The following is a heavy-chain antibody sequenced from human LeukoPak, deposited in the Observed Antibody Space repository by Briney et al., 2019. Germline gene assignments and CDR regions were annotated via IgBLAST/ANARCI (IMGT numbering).Heavy chain of an antibody. CDR3: AREGYYDSSGYYRHAFDI. V-gene: IGHV3-7*01. CDR2: IKQDGSEK. J-gene: IGHJ3*02. CDR1: GFTFSTYW. Sequence: GGSLRLSCAASGFTFSTYWMTWVRQAPGKGLEWVANIKQDGSEKYYVDSVKGRFTISRDNAKNSLYLQMNSLRAEDTAVYYCAREGYYDSSGYYRHAFDIWGQGTMVTVSS. D-gene: IGHD3-22*01.